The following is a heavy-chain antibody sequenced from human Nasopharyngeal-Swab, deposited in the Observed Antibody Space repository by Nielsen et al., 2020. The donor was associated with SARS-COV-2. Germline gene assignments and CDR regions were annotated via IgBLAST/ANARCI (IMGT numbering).Heavy chain of an antibody. Sequence: SQTLSLTCAISGDRVSTNFVAWNWIRQSPSRGLEWLGRTYYRSKWYNDYAVSVKSRLTINPDTSKNQVSLQLNSVTPEDTAVYYCARGDWGHFDYWGQGTLVTVSS. CDR1: GDRVSTNFVA. J-gene: IGHJ4*02. D-gene: IGHD7-27*01. CDR2: TYYRSKWYN. CDR3: ARGDWGHFDY. V-gene: IGHV6-1*01.